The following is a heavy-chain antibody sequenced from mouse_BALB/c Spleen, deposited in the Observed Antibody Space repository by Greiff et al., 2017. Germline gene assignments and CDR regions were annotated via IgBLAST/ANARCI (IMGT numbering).Heavy chain of an antibody. J-gene: IGHJ4*01. V-gene: IGHV1S127*01. CDR2: IDPSDSYT. D-gene: IGHD3-2*01. CDR1: GYTFTSYW. CDR3: TRSETARAMGAMDY. Sequence: QVQLQQPGAELVKPGASVKMSCKASGYTFTSYWMHWVKQRPGQGLEWIGVIDPSDSYTSYNQKFKGKATLTVDTSSSTAYMQLSSLTSEDSAVYYCTRSETARAMGAMDYWGQGTSVTVSS.